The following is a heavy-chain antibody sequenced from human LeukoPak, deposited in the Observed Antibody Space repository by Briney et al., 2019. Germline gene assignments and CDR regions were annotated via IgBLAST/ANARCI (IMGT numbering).Heavy chain of an antibody. V-gene: IGHV3-49*03. CDR2: IRSKAYGGTT. CDR3: TTEIDYSSSCDY. D-gene: IGHD6-6*01. J-gene: IGHJ4*02. Sequence: GGSLRLSCTASGFTFGDYAMSWFRQAPGKGLEWVGFIRSKAYGGTTEYAASVKGRFTISRDDSKSIAYLQMNSLKTEDTAVYYCTTEIDYSSSCDYWGQGTLVTVSS. CDR1: GFTFGDYA.